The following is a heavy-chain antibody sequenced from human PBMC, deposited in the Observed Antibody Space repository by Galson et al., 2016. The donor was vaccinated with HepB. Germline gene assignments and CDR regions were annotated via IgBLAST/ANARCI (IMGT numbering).Heavy chain of an antibody. D-gene: IGHD5-24*01. Sequence: SVKVSCKASGYTVTTYFIHWVRQAPGQGLQWMGIINPTGGSTVFAQAFQGRITVTRDTSTNTVYMELSSLTSEDTALYYCARQDGDNFRYFDYWGQGTLVTVSS. CDR1: GYTVTTYF. CDR3: ARQDGDNFRYFDY. J-gene: IGHJ4*02. CDR2: INPTGGST. V-gene: IGHV1-46*01.